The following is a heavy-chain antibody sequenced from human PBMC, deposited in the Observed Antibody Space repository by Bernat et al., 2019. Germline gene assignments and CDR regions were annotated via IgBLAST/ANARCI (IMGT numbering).Heavy chain of an antibody. CDR3: AREGGGGGDEVYYYYGMDV. CDR2: TYYRSKWYN. V-gene: IGHV6-1*01. CDR1: GDSVSSNSAA. J-gene: IGHJ6*02. D-gene: IGHD2-21*01. Sequence: QVQLQQSGPGLVKPSQTLSLTCAISGDSVSSNSAAWNWIRQSPSRGLEWLGRTYYRSKWYNDYAVSVKSRITINPDTSKNQFSLQLNSVTPEDTAVYYCAREGGGGGDEVYYYYGMDVWGQGTTVTVSS.